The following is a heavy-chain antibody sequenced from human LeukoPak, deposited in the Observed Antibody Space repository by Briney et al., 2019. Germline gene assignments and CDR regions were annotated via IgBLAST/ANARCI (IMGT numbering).Heavy chain of an antibody. D-gene: IGHD2-15*01. Sequence: GASVKVSCKASGYTFTSYGISWVRQAPGQGLEWMGWISAYNGNTNYAQKLQGRVTMTTDTSTSTAYMELRSLRSDDTAVYYCARDKYCSGGSCYSGSVYWGQGTLVTVSS. V-gene: IGHV1-18*01. CDR3: ARDKYCSGGSCYSGSVY. J-gene: IGHJ4*02. CDR2: ISAYNGNT. CDR1: GYTFTSYG.